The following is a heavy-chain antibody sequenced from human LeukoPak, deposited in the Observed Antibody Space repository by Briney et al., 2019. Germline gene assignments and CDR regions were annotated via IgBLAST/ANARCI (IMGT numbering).Heavy chain of an antibody. D-gene: IGHD2-15*01. CDR2: ISAYNGNT. J-gene: IGHJ3*02. Sequence: ASVKVSCKASGYTFTSYGISWVRQAPGQGLEWMGWISAYNGNTNYAQKLQGRVTMTTDTSTSTAYMELRSLRSDDTAVYYCARDARSFDAFDIWGQGAMVTVSS. V-gene: IGHV1-18*01. CDR3: ARDARSFDAFDI. CDR1: GYTFTSYG.